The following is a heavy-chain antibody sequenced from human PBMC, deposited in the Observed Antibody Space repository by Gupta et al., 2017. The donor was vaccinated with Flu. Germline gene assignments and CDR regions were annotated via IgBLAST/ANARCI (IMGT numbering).Heavy chain of an antibody. J-gene: IGHJ6*02. CDR3: ARGRNNWNYAVIRGMDV. V-gene: IGHV4-34*01. D-gene: IGHD1-7*01. CDR1: GGSFSGYY. CDR2: INHSGST. Sequence: QVQLQQWGAGLLKPSETLSLTCAVYGGSFSGYYWSWLRQPPGKGLEWIGEINHSGSTNYNPSLKRRVTISVDTSKNQFSLKLSSVTAADTAVYYCARGRNNWNYAVIRGMDVWGQGTTVTVSS.